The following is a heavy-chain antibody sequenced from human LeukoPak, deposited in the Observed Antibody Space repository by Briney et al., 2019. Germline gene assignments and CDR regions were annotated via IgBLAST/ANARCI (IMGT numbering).Heavy chain of an antibody. V-gene: IGHV4-39*07. CDR3: AREAPYSGYFDS. D-gene: IGHD2-21*01. CDR1: GGSISSSSYY. Sequence: PSETLSLTCTVSGGSISSSSYYWGWIRQPPGKGLEWIGSIYYSGSTYYNPSLKSRVTISVDTSKNQFSLKLSSVTAADTAVYYCAREAPYSGYFDSWGQGALVTVSS. CDR2: IYYSGST. J-gene: IGHJ4*02.